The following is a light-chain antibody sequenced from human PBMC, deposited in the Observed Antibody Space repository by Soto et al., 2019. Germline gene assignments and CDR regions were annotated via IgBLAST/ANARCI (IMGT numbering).Light chain of an antibody. CDR3: QQYGSSKT. Sequence: EIVLTQSPCTLSLSQGERATLSCWASQSVSSNSLAWYQQKPGQAPRLLIYAASSRATGIPDRFSGSGSGTDFTLTINSLEPEDFAVYYCQQYGSSKTFGQGTKVDIK. V-gene: IGKV3-20*01. CDR2: AAS. J-gene: IGKJ1*01. CDR1: QSVSSNS.